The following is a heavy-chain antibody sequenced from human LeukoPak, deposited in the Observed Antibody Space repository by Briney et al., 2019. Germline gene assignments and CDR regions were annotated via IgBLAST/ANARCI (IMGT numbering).Heavy chain of an antibody. CDR1: GGSISSISHY. Sequence: PSETLSLTRTVAGGSISSISHYWGWIRQPPGKGLEWIGSIYYSGDTYYNPSLKSRVTISVDTSENHFSLKLSSVTAADTAVYYCARHGNIVLVPAAMAFDYWGQGTLVTVSS. V-gene: IGHV4-39*01. J-gene: IGHJ4*02. CDR2: IYYSGDT. D-gene: IGHD2-2*01. CDR3: ARHGNIVLVPAAMAFDY.